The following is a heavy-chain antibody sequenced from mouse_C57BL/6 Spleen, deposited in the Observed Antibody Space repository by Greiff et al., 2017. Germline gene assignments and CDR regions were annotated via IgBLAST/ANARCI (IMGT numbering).Heavy chain of an antibody. CDR3: ARTYDGAMDY. V-gene: IGHV2-9-1*01. Sequence: QVQLKQSGPGLVAPSQCLSITCTVSGFSLTSYAISWVRQPPGKGLEWLGVIWPGGGTNYNSALKSRLSISKDNSKSQVFLKMNSLQTDDTARYYCARTYDGAMDYWGQGTTVTGSS. CDR2: IWPGGGT. CDR1: GFSLTSYA. D-gene: IGHD2-3*01. J-gene: IGHJ4*01.